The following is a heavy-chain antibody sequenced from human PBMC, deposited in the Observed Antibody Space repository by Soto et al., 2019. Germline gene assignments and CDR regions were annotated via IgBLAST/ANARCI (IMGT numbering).Heavy chain of an antibody. CDR1: GYTFTSYG. V-gene: IGHV1-18*01. J-gene: IGHJ6*02. CDR3: ARDGPWFGELLYYYYYGMDV. CDR2: ISAYNGNT. Sequence: ASVKVSCKASGYTFTSYGISWVRQAPGQGLEWMGWISAYNGNTNYAQKLQGRVTMTTDTSTSTAYMELRSLRSDDTAVYYCARDGPWFGELLYYYYYGMDVWGQGTTVTVSS. D-gene: IGHD3-10*01.